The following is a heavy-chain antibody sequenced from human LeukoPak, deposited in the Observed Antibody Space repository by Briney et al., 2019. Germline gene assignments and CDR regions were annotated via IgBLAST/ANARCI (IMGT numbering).Heavy chain of an antibody. V-gene: IGHV3-11*05. CDR3: TKGRRGTYYAFES. D-gene: IGHD3-16*01. Sequence: PGGSLRLSCDASGFSISDYYMSWIRQSPGKGLEWISYITSGSGSTKYADSVKGRFTISRDKAKNSVALQLNSLRAEDTAVYYCTKGRRGTYYAFESWGKGTLVTVSS. CDR1: GFSISDYY. CDR2: ITSGSGST. J-gene: IGHJ4*02.